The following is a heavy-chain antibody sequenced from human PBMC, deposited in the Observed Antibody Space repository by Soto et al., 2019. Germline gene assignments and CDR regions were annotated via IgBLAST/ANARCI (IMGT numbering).Heavy chain of an antibody. Sequence: GGSLRLSCAASGFHFSSYSMAWVRHIPERGLEWVSSIIGGGTSYAESVKGRFTISRDNSRNTLYLQMDSLRVEDTAVYYCARGVLPTGHKNWFDPWGQGTLVTVPQ. CDR1: GFHFSSYS. CDR3: ARGVLPTGHKNWFDP. J-gene: IGHJ5*02. D-gene: IGHD3-10*01. V-gene: IGHV3-23*01. CDR2: IIGGGT.